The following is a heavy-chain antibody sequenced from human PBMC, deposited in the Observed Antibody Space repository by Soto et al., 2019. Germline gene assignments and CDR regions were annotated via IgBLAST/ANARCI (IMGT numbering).Heavy chain of an antibody. CDR3: AREWGSRLRIYYYYYGMDV. D-gene: IGHD2-15*01. CDR2: ISSSGSTI. J-gene: IGHJ6*02. V-gene: IGHV3-11*01. CDR1: GFTFSDYY. Sequence: GGSLRLSCAASGFTFSDYYMSWIRQAPGKGLEWVSYISSSGSTIYYADSVEGRFTISRDNAKNSLYLQMNSLRAEDTAVYYCAREWGSRLRIYYYYYGMDVWGQGTTVTVSS.